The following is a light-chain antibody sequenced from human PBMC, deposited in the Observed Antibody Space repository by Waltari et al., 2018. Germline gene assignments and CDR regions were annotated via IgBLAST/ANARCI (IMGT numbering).Light chain of an antibody. CDR1: QSVNQY. J-gene: IGKJ4*01. Sequence: EIVLTQSPATLSLSPGERATLSCRASQSVNQYLAWYQQIPGQAPRLLSYDASNRAIGIPARFSGSGSGTDFTLTISSLEPEDFASYYCHVRSNWPPVTFGGGTKVEIK. V-gene: IGKV3-11*01. CDR2: DAS. CDR3: HVRSNWPPVT.